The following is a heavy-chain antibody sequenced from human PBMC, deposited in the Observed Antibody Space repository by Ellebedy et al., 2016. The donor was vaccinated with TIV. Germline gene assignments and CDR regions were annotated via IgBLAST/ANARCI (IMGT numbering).Heavy chain of an antibody. D-gene: IGHD3-16*02. CDR1: GFTFSNYA. V-gene: IGHV3-23*01. CDR3: AKWDADYVWGSYRYGGGLDV. J-gene: IGHJ6*02. Sequence: PGGSLRLSCAASGFTFSNYAMSWVRQAPEKGLEWVSSISANGGSAYYADSVRGRFTISRDKSKNTLYLQMNSLRAEDTAVYYCAKWDADYVWGSYRYGGGLDVWGQGTTVTVSS. CDR2: ISANGGSA.